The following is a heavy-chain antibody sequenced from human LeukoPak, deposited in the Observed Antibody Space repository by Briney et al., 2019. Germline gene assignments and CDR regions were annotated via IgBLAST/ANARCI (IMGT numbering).Heavy chain of an antibody. CDR1: GGSISSYY. J-gene: IGHJ4*02. Sequence: SETLSLTCTVSGGSISSYYWSWIRQPPGKELEWIGYLYYSGSTNYNPSFKSRVTMSVDTSKNQFSLKLNFMTAADTAVYFCARGRYNDYGFDYWGQGTLVTVSS. CDR3: ARGRYNDYGFDY. D-gene: IGHD4-17*01. CDR2: LYYSGST. V-gene: IGHV4-59*01.